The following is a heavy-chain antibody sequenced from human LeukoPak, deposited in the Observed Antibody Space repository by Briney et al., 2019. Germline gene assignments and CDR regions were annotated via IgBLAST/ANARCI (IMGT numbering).Heavy chain of an antibody. V-gene: IGHV1-18*04. Sequence: ASVNVSCKASGYTFTGYYMHWVRQAPGQGLEWMGWISAYNGNTNYAQKLQGRVTMTTDTSTSTAYMELRSLRSDDTAVYYCARANGGAVDLWGQGTLVTVSS. CDR1: GYTFTGYY. CDR2: ISAYNGNT. CDR3: ARANGGAVDL. J-gene: IGHJ4*02. D-gene: IGHD6-19*01.